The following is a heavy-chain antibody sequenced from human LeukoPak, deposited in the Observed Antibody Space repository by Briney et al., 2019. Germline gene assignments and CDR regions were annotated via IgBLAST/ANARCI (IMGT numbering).Heavy chain of an antibody. Sequence: ASVKVSCKASGYTFTSYYMHWVRQAPGQGLEWMGIINPSGGSTSYAQKFQGRVTTTRDMSTSTVYMELSSLRPEDTAVYYCARDMSGYYYYYMDVWGKGTTVTVSS. D-gene: IGHD3-16*01. CDR3: ARDMSGYYYYYMDV. V-gene: IGHV1-46*01. J-gene: IGHJ6*03. CDR2: INPSGGST. CDR1: GYTFTSYY.